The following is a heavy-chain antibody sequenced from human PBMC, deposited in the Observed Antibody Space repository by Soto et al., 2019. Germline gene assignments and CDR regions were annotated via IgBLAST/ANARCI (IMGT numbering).Heavy chain of an antibody. V-gene: IGHV3-48*04. Sequence: GGSLRLSCAASGFTFVSYSFNWVRQAPGKGLEWISYINNGGSIYADSVKGRFTISRDNAKNSLYLQMNSLRAEDTAVYYCARDQQTMVSYYYYYYGMDVWGQGTTVTVSS. D-gene: IGHD3-10*01. J-gene: IGHJ6*02. CDR3: ARDQQTMVSYYYYYYGMDV. CDR1: GFTFVSYS. CDR2: INNGGSI.